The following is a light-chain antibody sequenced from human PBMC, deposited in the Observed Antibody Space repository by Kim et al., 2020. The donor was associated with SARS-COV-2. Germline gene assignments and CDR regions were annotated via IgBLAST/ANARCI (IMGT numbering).Light chain of an antibody. CDR2: AAS. V-gene: IGKV3-20*01. CDR3: QQYGSSPRT. CDR1: QSVSSSY. J-gene: IGKJ1*01. Sequence: SPGGRATLSCRASQSVSSSYLAWYQQRPGQAPRLLIYAASSRATGIPDRFSGSGSGTDFTLTISRLEPEDFAVYYCQQYGSSPRTFGQGTKVDIK.